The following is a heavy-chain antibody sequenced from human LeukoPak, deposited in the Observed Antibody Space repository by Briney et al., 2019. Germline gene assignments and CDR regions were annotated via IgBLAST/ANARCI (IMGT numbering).Heavy chain of an antibody. V-gene: IGHV5-51*01. D-gene: IGHD6-19*01. Sequence: GESLKISCKGSGYSFTTNWIGWVRQMPGKGLEWMGIIYPSDSDTRYSPSFQGQVTISADKSINTAYLQWSSLKASDTAMYYCAGQSEVGSGWYPDYWGQGTLVTVSS. J-gene: IGHJ4*02. CDR1: GYSFTTNW. CDR3: AGQSEVGSGWYPDY. CDR2: IYPSDSDT.